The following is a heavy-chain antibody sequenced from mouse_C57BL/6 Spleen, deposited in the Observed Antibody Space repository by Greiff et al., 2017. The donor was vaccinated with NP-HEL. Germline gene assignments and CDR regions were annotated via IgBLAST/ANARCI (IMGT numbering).Heavy chain of an antibody. CDR1: GYAFSSSW. V-gene: IGHV1-82*01. Sequence: QVQLQQSGPELVKPGASVKISCKASGYAFSSSWMNWVKQRPGKGLEWIGRIYPGDGDTNYNGKFKGKATLTADKSSSTAYMQLSSLTSEDSAVYFCAAAQATWYFDYWGQGTTLTVSS. D-gene: IGHD3-2*02. CDR2: IYPGDGDT. CDR3: AAAQATWYFDY. J-gene: IGHJ2*01.